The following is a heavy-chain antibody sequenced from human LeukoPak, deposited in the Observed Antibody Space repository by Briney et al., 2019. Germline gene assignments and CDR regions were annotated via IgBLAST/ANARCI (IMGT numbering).Heavy chain of an antibody. CDR1: GFTFSSYG. V-gene: IGHV3-30*18. J-gene: IGHJ6*02. D-gene: IGHD6-6*01. CDR2: ISYDGSNK. CDR3: AKDGYSSSSMSLYYYYYGMDV. Sequence: GGSLRLSCAAPGFTFSSYGMHWVRQAPGKGLEWVAVISYDGSNKYYADSVKGRFTISRDNSKNTLYLQMNSLRAEDTAVYYCAKDGYSSSSMSLYYYYYGMDVWGQGTTVTVSS.